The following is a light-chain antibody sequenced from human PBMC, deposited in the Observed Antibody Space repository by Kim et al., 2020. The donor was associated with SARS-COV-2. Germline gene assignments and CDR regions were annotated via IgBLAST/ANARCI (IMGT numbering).Light chain of an antibody. CDR2: DAS. CDR1: QSISTW. V-gene: IGKV1-5*01. Sequence: DIQMTQSPSTLSASVGDRVTITCRASQSISTWLAWYQQKPGKAPKVLIYDASSLQSGVPSRFSGSGSGAKFTLTINSLQPDDFATYFCHQYNSSSPTFGQGTKVEIK. J-gene: IGKJ1*01. CDR3: HQYNSSSPT.